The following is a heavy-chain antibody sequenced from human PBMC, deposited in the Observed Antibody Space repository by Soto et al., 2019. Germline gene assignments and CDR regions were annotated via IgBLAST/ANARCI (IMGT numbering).Heavy chain of an antibody. D-gene: IGHD4-17*01. CDR1: GFTFISYA. V-gene: IGHV3-23*01. CDR2: ISGSGGST. J-gene: IGHJ4*02. CDR3: AKLTTVTTFGIDGDY. Sequence: KQRGSLKISCAASGFTFISYAMSWVRQAPGKGLEWVSAISGSGGSTYYADSVKGRFTISRDNSKNTLYLQMNSLRAEDTAVYYCAKLTTVTTFGIDGDYWGQGTLVTVSS.